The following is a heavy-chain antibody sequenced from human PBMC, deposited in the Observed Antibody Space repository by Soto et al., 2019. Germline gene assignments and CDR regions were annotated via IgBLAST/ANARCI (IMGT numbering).Heavy chain of an antibody. CDR3: ASIVPDYYDSGFPYYFDY. V-gene: IGHV1-69*12. J-gene: IGHJ4*02. D-gene: IGHD3-10*01. CDR2: IIPIFGTA. CDR1: GGTFSSYA. Sequence: QVQLVQSGAEVKKPGSSVKVSCKASGGTFSSYAISWVRQAPGQGLEWMGGIIPIFGTANYAQKFQGRVTITADESTSTAYMELSSLRSEDTAVYYCASIVPDYYDSGFPYYFDYWGQGTLVTVSS.